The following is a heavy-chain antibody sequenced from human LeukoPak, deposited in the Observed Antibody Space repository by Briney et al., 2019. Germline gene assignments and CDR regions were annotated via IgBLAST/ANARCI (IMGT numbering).Heavy chain of an antibody. CDR3: ARGRRLRNWGFSPQPFDY. D-gene: IGHD7-27*01. V-gene: IGHV4-39*07. CDR2: IYDSGNT. CDR1: GGSISSSAYS. Sequence: SETLSLTCTVSGGSISSSAYSWGWIRQPPGKGLDWIGNIYDSGNTYYNPSLKSRVTISVDTSKNQFSLKLSSVTAADTAVYYCARGRRLRNWGFSPQPFDYWGQGTLVTVSS. J-gene: IGHJ4*02.